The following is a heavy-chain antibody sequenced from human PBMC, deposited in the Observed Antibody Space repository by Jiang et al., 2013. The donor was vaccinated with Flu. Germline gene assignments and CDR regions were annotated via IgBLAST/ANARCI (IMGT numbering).Heavy chain of an antibody. CDR3: ARRILGRGVSGALDS. J-gene: IGHJ5*02. CDR2: MYPGDSEA. D-gene: IGHD3-10*01. CDR1: GYRFSNYW. Sequence: VQLVESEAEVKKPGESLKISCQGSGYRFSNYWIAWVRQMPGKGLEWMGIMYPGDSEARYNPSFQGQVTISVDKTTSTAYLQWSSLKASDGAMYYCARRILGRGVSGALDSWGQGTLVTVSS. V-gene: IGHV5-51*01.